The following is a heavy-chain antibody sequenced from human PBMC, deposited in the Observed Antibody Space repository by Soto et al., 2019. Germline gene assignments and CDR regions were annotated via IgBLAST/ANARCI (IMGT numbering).Heavy chain of an antibody. J-gene: IGHJ6*02. CDR1: GGSISSYY. Sequence: QVQLQESGPGLVKPSETLSLTCTVSGGSISSYYWSWIRQPAGKGLEWIGRIYTSGSTNYNPSLTRRVPMSVDTSKNQFSLKLSSVTAADPAVYYCARDGGGVLMVYATDYYYYGMDVWGQGTTVTVSS. CDR2: IYTSGST. V-gene: IGHV4-4*07. CDR3: ARDGGGVLMVYATDYYYYGMDV. D-gene: IGHD2-8*01.